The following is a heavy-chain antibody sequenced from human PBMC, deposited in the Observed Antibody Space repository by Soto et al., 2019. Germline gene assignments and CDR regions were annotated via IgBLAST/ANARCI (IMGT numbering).Heavy chain of an antibody. J-gene: IGHJ4*02. CDR1: GFTFTNCA. D-gene: IGHD1-26*01. V-gene: IGHV3-23*01. CDR3: VKAVGPTAPSSRIFDY. Sequence: PXGSLILSCAAAGFTFTNCAMSWVRQAPGRGLEWVSIISGDGTSIYYADSVKGRFTISRDNSKNTLYLQMSSLRADDTAVYYCVKAVGPTAPSSRIFDYRGQGALVTV. CDR2: ISGDGTSI.